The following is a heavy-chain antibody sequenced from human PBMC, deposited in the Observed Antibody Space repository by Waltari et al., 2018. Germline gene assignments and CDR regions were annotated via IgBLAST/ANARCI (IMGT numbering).Heavy chain of an antibody. V-gene: IGHV5-51*01. CDR1: GYGFTSYW. CDR2: IYPGDSDT. J-gene: IGHJ3*02. D-gene: IGHD1-1*01. Sequence: EVQLVQSGAEVKKPGESLEISWKGSGYGFTSYWLGWVRQMPGKVLECMGIIYPGDSDTRYRPSFQGQVTISADKSISTAYLQWSSLKASDTAMYYCARQPGNLRGAFDIWGQGTMVTVSS. CDR3: ARQPGNLRGAFDI.